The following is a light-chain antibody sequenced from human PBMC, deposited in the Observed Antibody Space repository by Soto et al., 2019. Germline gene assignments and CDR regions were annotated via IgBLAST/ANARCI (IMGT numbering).Light chain of an antibody. J-gene: IGKJ3*01. V-gene: IGKV3-20*01. CDR3: QQYGSSPFT. Sequence: EIVLTQSPGTLSLSPGERATLSCRASQSVSSSYLAWYQQKPGQAPRLLIYGASSRATGIPDRFSGSGSGTDFTLTISRLETADFAVYYCQQYGSSPFTFGPGT. CDR2: GAS. CDR1: QSVSSSY.